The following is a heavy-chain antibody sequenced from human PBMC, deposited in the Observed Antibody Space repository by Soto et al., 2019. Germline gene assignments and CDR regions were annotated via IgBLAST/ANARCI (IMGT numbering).Heavy chain of an antibody. Sequence: QVPLVESGGGLVKPGGSLRLSCAASAITFSDFYMSWIRQVPGKGLEWVSYIGSISSYTNYADSVKGRFTISRDNAKNSLYLQMNSLRAEDTAVYYCARWFGGFDYWGQGTLVTVSS. CDR1: AITFSDFY. D-gene: IGHD3-10*01. CDR2: IGSISSYT. V-gene: IGHV3-11*05. CDR3: ARWFGGFDY. J-gene: IGHJ4*02.